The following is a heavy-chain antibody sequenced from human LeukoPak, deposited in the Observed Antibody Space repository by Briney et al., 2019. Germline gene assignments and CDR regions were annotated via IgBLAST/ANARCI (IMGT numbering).Heavy chain of an antibody. V-gene: IGHV3-48*03. J-gene: IGHJ6*02. CDR1: GFIFSNYA. Sequence: GGSLRLSCAASGFIFSNYALVWVRQAPGKGLEWVSYISSSGTTIYYADSVKGRFTISRDNAKDSLYLQMNSLRPEDTAVYYCAKGVVAATNAAYYGMDVWGQGTTVTVSS. CDR3: AKGVVAATNAAYYGMDV. CDR2: ISSSGTTI. D-gene: IGHD2-15*01.